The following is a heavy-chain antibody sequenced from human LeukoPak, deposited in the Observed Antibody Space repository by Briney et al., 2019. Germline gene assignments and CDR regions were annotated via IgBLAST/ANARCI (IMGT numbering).Heavy chain of an antibody. J-gene: IGHJ4*02. CDR2: MNQRGGT. CDR3: ARGDVGPRLQN. CDR1: GGSFSGYY. V-gene: IGHV4-34*01. D-gene: IGHD6-6*01. Sequence: SETLSLTCAVYGGSFSGYYWTWIRQPPGKGLEWIGEMNQRGGTDYNPSLKSRVTISVDTSKNQLSLKLTSVTAADTAVYYCARGDVGPRLQNWGQGTLVTVSS.